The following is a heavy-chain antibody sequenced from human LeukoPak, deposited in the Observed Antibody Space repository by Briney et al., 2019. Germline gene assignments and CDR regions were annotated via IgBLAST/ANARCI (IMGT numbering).Heavy chain of an antibody. CDR3: ARDPRIAAASYFDF. V-gene: IGHV4-61*02. J-gene: IGHJ4*02. Sequence: SQTLSLTCTVSGDSMSEAKYYWTWIRQSAGGGLEWVGRIYTSGGTNYNPSLKSRVTMSVDRSRSQFSLNLASVTAADTAVYYCARDPRIAAASYFDFWGQGTLVTVSS. CDR2: IYTSGGT. CDR1: GDSMSEAKYY. D-gene: IGHD6-13*01.